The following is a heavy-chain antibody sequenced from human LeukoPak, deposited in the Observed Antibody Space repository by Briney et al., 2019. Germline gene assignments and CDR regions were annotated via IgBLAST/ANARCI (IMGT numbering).Heavy chain of an antibody. Sequence: PGGSLRLSCGASGFIFSSYEMNWVRQAPGEGLEWVSYISGSGATTYYADSVRGRFTISRDNAKSSLSLQMNSLRAEDTAVYYCARAKMATGGGIFDYWGQGALVTVSS. D-gene: IGHD5-24*01. J-gene: IGHJ4*02. CDR3: ARAKMATGGGIFDY. V-gene: IGHV3-48*03. CDR1: GFIFSSYE. CDR2: ISGSGATT.